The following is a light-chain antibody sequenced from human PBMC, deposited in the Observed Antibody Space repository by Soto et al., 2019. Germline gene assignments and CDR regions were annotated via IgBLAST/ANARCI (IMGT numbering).Light chain of an antibody. CDR2: GAS. Sequence: EIVLTQSPGTLSLSPGERATLSCRASQSVSSNYLAWYQQKPGQAPRLLIYGASSRATVIPDRFSGSGSGTDITLTISRLEPEDFAMYYCQQYGSSPYTFGQGTKLEIK. V-gene: IGKV3-20*01. CDR1: QSVSSNY. J-gene: IGKJ2*01. CDR3: QQYGSSPYT.